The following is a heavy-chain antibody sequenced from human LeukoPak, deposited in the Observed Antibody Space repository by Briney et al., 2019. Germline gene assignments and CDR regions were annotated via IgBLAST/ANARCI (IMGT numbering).Heavy chain of an antibody. CDR3: ARDQYSSFNWYFDL. V-gene: IGHV3-7*01. CDR2: INQDGSER. Sequence: QPGGSLRLSCAASGFIFSRYWMTWVRQAPGKGLEWVANINQDGSERYNVDSVKGRFTISRDNAKNSLYLRMSSLRAEDTAVYYCARDQYSSFNWYFDLWGRGTLVTVSS. J-gene: IGHJ2*01. D-gene: IGHD6-6*01. CDR1: GFIFSRYW.